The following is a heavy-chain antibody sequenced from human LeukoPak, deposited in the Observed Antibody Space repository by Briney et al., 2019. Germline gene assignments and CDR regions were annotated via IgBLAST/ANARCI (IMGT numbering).Heavy chain of an antibody. J-gene: IGHJ4*02. CDR1: GGTFSSRA. Sequence: SVKVSCKASGGTFSSRAISWVRQAPGQGLEWMGRIIPTLGVATYAQKLQGRVTITADRSTSTAYMELRSLRSEDTAVYYCARDMDVGFGELVDYWGQGTLVTVSS. CDR3: ARDMDVGFGELVDY. CDR2: IIPTLGVA. V-gene: IGHV1-69*04. D-gene: IGHD3-10*01.